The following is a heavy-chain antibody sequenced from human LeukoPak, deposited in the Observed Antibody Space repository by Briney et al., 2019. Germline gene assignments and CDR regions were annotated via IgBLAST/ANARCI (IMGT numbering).Heavy chain of an antibody. CDR2: IIPIFGTA. CDR3: AREPGSGSYWY. J-gene: IGHJ4*02. D-gene: IGHD3-10*01. Sequence: SVKVSCKASGGTFSSYAISWVRQAPGQGLEWMGGIIPIFGTANYAQKFQGRVTITADKSTSTAYMELRSLRSEDTAVYYCAREPGSGSYWYWGQGTLVTVSS. V-gene: IGHV1-69*06. CDR1: GGTFSSYA.